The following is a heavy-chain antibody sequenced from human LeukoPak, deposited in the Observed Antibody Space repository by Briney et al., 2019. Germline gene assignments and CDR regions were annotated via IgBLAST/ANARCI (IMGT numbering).Heavy chain of an antibody. Sequence: PGGSLRLSCAASGFTFNNYWMSWVRQAPGKGLQWVANIKQDGSEKYYVDSVKGRFTISRDNAKNSLYVQMNSLRAEDTAVYYCARRRWSDDELVGYYWGQGTLVTVSS. J-gene: IGHJ4*02. CDR2: IKQDGSEK. CDR3: ARRRWSDDELVGYY. CDR1: GFTFNNYW. D-gene: IGHD2-15*01. V-gene: IGHV3-7*01.